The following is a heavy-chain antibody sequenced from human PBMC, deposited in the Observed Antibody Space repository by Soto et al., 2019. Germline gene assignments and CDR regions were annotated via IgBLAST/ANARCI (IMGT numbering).Heavy chain of an antibody. CDR1: GFTFSDYT. CDR2: ISSGSTYI. CDR3: ARDSGSRYYGSRSYFDY. D-gene: IGHD3-10*01. V-gene: IGHV3-21*01. J-gene: IGHJ4*02. Sequence: GGSLRLSCAASGFTFSDYTMNWVRQAPGKGLESVPSISSGSTYIYFADSMKGRFTISSDNAKNSLYLQMNSLRAEDTAAYYCARDSGSRYYGSRSYFDYWGQETMVTISS.